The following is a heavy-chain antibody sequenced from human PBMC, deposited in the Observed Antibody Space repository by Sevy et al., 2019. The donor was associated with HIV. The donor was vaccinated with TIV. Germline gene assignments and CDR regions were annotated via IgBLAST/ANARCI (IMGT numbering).Heavy chain of an antibody. Sequence: GGSLRLSCAASGFTFDDYTMHWVRQVPGKGLEWVSLISWDAKKTDYADSVEGRFTVSRDNRKNSLYLQMNSLRSEDTALYLCAKDIPGYSGFDHWGQGTLVTVSS. J-gene: IGHJ4*02. V-gene: IGHV3-43*01. CDR2: ISWDAKKT. D-gene: IGHD3-10*01. CDR3: AKDIPGYSGFDH. CDR1: GFTFDDYT.